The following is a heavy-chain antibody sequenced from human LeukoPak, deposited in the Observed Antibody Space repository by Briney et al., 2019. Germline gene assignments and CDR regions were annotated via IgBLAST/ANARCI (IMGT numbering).Heavy chain of an antibody. V-gene: IGHV4-34*01. Sequence: SETLSLTCAVHGGSFSGYYWSWIRQPPGKGLEWIGEINHSGSTNYNPSLKSRVTISVDTSKNQFSLKLSSVTAADTAVYYCARTDWNYVLRWRTYGMDVWGQGTTVTVSS. CDR2: INHSGST. CDR1: GGSFSGYY. D-gene: IGHD1-7*01. J-gene: IGHJ6*02. CDR3: ARTDWNYVLRWRTYGMDV.